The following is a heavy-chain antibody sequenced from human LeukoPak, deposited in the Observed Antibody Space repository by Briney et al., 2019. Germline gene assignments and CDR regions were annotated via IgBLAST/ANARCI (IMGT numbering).Heavy chain of an antibody. CDR3: ARAEYCGGDCSMGWFDP. CDR2: IYYSGST. J-gene: IGHJ5*02. V-gene: IGHV4-59*12. CDR1: GGSISSYY. D-gene: IGHD2-21*02. Sequence: SETLSLTCTVSGGSISSYYWSWIRQPPGKGLEWIGYIYYSGSTNYNPSLKSRVTISVDTSKNQFSLKLSSVTAADTAVYYCARAEYCGGDCSMGWFDPWGQGTLVTVSS.